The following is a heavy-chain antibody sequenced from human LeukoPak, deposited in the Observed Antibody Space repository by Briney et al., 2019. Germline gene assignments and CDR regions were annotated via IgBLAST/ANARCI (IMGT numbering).Heavy chain of an antibody. CDR3: ARGLTYYYGSGKNWFDP. Sequence: GGSLRLSCAASGFTFSSYEMNWVRQAPGKGLEWVSYISSSGSTIYYADSVKGRFTISRDNAKNSLYLQMNSLRAEDTAVYYCARGLTYYYGSGKNWFDPWGQGTLVTVSS. CDR1: GFTFSSYE. J-gene: IGHJ5*02. V-gene: IGHV3-48*03. D-gene: IGHD3-10*01. CDR2: ISSSGSTI.